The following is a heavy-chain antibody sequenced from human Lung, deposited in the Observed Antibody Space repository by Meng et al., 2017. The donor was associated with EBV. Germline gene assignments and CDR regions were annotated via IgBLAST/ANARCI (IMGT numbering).Heavy chain of an antibody. CDR1: GVTFSGSA. CDR2: IRSNANTSAT. J-gene: IGHJ4*02. V-gene: IGHV3-73*01. D-gene: IGHD3-10*01. CDR3: TSRSY. Sequence: VQLVESGGGLVQPGGSLKLSCAASGVTFSGSAMLWVRQASGKGLEWVGRIRSNANTSATSFGASVEGRLTISRDDSNNTAYLQMNSLKTEDTAVYYCTSRSYWGQGTLVTVSS.